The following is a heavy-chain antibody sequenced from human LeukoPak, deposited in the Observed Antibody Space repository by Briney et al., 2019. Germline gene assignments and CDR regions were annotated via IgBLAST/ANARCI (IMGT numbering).Heavy chain of an antibody. CDR3: ARAMYSSSSFPFDY. CDR2: INQDGSEK. V-gene: IGHV3-7*01. Sequence: GGSLRLSCAASGFTFNSHWMNWVRQAPGKGLEWVANINQDGSEKYYVDSVKGRFTISRDNAKNSLYLQINSLRAEDTALYYCARAMYSSSSFPFDYWGQGTLVTVSS. CDR1: GFTFNSHW. D-gene: IGHD6-6*01. J-gene: IGHJ4*02.